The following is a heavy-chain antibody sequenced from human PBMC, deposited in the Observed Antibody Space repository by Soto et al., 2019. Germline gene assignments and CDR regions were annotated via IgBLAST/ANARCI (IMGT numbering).Heavy chain of an antibody. J-gene: IGHJ6*02. V-gene: IGHV3-21*01. CDR3: ARDRGYDAHDYHYNAMDV. Sequence: SLRLSCISSGFTFRTYTMNWVRQAPGKGLEWVSGIRGFSPYTFYAESVKGRFTISRDNAKNSLYLQMNSLRAEDTAVYYCARDRGYDAHDYHYNAMDVWGQGTTVTVSS. CDR2: IRGFSPYT. D-gene: IGHD3-16*01. CDR1: GFTFRTYT.